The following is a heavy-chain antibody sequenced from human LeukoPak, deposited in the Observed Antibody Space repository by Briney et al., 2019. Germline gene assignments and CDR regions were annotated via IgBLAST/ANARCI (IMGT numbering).Heavy chain of an antibody. Sequence: SETLSLTCAVYGGSFSGYYWSWIRQPPGKGLEWIGEINHSGSTNYNPSLKSRVTISVDSSKNRFSLKLSSVTAADTAVYYCAREEGGFDYWGQGTLVTVSS. J-gene: IGHJ4*02. CDR1: GGSFSGYY. V-gene: IGHV4-34*01. CDR2: INHSGST. CDR3: AREEGGFDY. D-gene: IGHD2-15*01.